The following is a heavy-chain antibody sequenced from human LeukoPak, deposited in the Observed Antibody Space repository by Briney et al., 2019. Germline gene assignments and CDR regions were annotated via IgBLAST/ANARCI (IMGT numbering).Heavy chain of an antibody. Sequence: SETLSLTCAVYGGSFSAYYWGWIRQPPGKGLEWIGEINHSGGTNYNPSLKSRVTISVDTSKNQFSLKLSSVTAADTAVYYCARGLTYYYDSSGFPPDWFDPWGQGTLVTVSS. CDR1: GGSFSAYY. CDR2: INHSGGT. D-gene: IGHD3-22*01. J-gene: IGHJ5*02. CDR3: ARGLTYYYDSSGFPPDWFDP. V-gene: IGHV4-34*09.